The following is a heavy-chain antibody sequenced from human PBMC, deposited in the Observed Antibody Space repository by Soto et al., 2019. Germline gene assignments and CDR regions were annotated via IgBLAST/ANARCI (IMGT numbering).Heavy chain of an antibody. Sequence: ASVKVSCKASGYTFTSYGISWVRQAPGQGLEWMGWISAYNGNTNYAQKLQGRVTMTTDTSTSTAYMELRSLRSDDTAVYYCARSGVRFLEWLPHDAFDIWGQGTMVTVSS. V-gene: IGHV1-18*01. J-gene: IGHJ3*02. CDR3: ARSGVRFLEWLPHDAFDI. CDR2: ISAYNGNT. CDR1: GYTFTSYG. D-gene: IGHD3-3*01.